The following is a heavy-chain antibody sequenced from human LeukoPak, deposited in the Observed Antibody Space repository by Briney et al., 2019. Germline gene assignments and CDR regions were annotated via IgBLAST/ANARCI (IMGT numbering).Heavy chain of an antibody. J-gene: IGHJ4*02. Sequence: GGSLRLSCAASGFTFSSYSMNWVRQAPGKGLEWVSYISSSSSTIYYADSVKGRFTISRDNAKNSLYLQMNSLRAEDTAVYYCARVYCSSTSCYGGFDYWGQGTLVTVSS. V-gene: IGHV3-48*04. CDR2: ISSSSSTI. CDR3: ARVYCSSTSCYGGFDY. CDR1: GFTFSSYS. D-gene: IGHD2-2*01.